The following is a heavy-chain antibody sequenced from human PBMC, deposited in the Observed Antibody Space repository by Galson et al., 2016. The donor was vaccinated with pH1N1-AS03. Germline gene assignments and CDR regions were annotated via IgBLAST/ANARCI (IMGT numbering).Heavy chain of an antibody. CDR3: ARDGPGPSRIDY. J-gene: IGHJ4*02. CDR2: IHGDGTSA. D-gene: IGHD1-1*01. Sequence: SLRLSCAASGFSFSSHRMHWVRQAPGKGLVWVSRIHGDGTSATYADSVKGRFTISRDNAKNTLYLQLNSLRAEDTAVYYCARDGPGPSRIDYWGQGTLVTVSS. CDR1: GFSFSSHR. V-gene: IGHV3-74*01.